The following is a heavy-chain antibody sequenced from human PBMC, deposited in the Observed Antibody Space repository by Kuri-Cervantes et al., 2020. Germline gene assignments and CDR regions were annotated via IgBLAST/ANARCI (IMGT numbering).Heavy chain of an antibody. Sequence: GESLKISCAASGFTFSSYAMHWVRQAPGKGLEWVAVISYDGSNKYYADSVKGRFTMSRDNSKNTLYLQMSSLRAEDTAVYYCAKNGQWPTYDSWGQGTLVTDSS. CDR2: ISYDGSNK. CDR1: GFTFSSYA. V-gene: IGHV3-30-3*02. D-gene: IGHD3-16*01. J-gene: IGHJ5*02. CDR3: AKNGQWPTYDS.